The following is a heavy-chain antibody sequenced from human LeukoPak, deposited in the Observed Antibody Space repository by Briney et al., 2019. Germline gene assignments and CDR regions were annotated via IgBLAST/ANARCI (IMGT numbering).Heavy chain of an antibody. Sequence: SETLSLTCTVSGDSISSYYWSWIRQPPRKGLECIGYIYYSVTINYNPSLKSRVTISVDTSKNQFSLKLSSVTAADTAVYYCARVLQEYYYYGMDVWGQGTTVTVSS. J-gene: IGHJ6*02. CDR2: IYYSVTI. CDR1: GDSISSYY. V-gene: IGHV4-59*01. CDR3: ARVLQEYYYYGMDV. D-gene: IGHD4-11*01.